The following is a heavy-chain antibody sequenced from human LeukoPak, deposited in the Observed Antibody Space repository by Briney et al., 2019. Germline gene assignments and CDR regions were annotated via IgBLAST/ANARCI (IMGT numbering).Heavy chain of an antibody. V-gene: IGHV4-39*07. CDR3: ARGSPFVDTAMDVSWFDP. Sequence: SETLSLTCTVSGGSISSSSYYWGWIRQPPGKGLEWIGSIYYSGSTYYNPSLKSRVTISVDTSKNQFSLKLSSVTAADTAVYYCARGSPFVDTAMDVSWFDPWGQGTLVTVSS. CDR1: GGSISSSSYY. CDR2: IYYSGST. J-gene: IGHJ5*02. D-gene: IGHD5-18*01.